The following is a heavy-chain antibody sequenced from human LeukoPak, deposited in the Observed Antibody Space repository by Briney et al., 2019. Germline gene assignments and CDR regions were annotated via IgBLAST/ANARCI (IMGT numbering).Heavy chain of an antibody. CDR3: ARDFKHTTMTQDTTGY. CDR1: GFTFRTYW. V-gene: IGHV3-7*01. CDR2: IKQDGSEK. Sequence: GGSLRLSCAASGFTFRTYWMCWVRQAPGKGLEWVANIKQDGSEKYYVDSVKGRFTISRDNAKNSLYLQMNSLRVEDTAVHYCARDFKHTTMTQDTTGYWGQGTLVTVSS. D-gene: IGHD4-17*01. J-gene: IGHJ4*02.